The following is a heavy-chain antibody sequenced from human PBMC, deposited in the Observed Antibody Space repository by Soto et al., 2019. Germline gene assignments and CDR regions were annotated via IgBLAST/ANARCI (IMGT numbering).Heavy chain of an antibody. Sequence: SLRLSCAVSGFTFGSYWMNWVRLIPGKGLEWVAYIKPDGSATYYVDSVKGRFTISRDNAKNSLYLQMNSLRVEDTSVYYCARAGYCGPGCYYYFDYWGQGTLVTVSS. CDR2: IKPDGSAT. CDR1: GFTFGSYW. J-gene: IGHJ4*02. CDR3: ARAGYCGPGCYYYFDY. D-gene: IGHD2-21*02. V-gene: IGHV3-7*01.